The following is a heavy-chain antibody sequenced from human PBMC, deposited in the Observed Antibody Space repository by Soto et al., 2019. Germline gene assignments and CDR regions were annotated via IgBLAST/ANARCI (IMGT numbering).Heavy chain of an antibody. J-gene: IGHJ5*02. Sequence: GSLRLSCAASGFTFSSYDMHWVRQATGKSLEWVSAIGTAGDTYYPGSVKGRFTISRENAKNSLYLQMNSLRAGDTAVYYCARGPVSGGSWWWFDPWGQGTLVT. CDR3: ARGPVSGGSWWWFDP. CDR2: IGTAGDT. CDR1: GFTFSSYD. D-gene: IGHD2-15*01. V-gene: IGHV3-13*01.